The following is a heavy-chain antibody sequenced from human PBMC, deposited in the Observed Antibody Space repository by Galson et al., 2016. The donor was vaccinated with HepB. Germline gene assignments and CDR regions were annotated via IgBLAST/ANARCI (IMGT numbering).Heavy chain of an antibody. CDR3: ARDGGITGTTDWFAP. J-gene: IGHJ5*02. CDR2: INSDGSST. CDR1: GFTFSSYW. D-gene: IGHD1-7*01. Sequence: SLRLSCAASGFTFSSYWMDWVRQAPGKGLVWVSRINSDGSSTSYADSVKGRFTISRDNAKNTLYLQMNSLRAEDTAVYYCARDGGITGTTDWFAPWGQGTLFTVAS. V-gene: IGHV3-74*01.